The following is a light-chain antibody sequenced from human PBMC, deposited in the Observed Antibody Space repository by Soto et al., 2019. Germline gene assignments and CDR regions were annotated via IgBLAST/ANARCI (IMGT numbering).Light chain of an antibody. Sequence: ENVLTQSPGTLSLSPGERATLSCRASQSVRSSYLAWFQHKPGQAPRLLIYGASTRATGIPDRFSGSGSGTDFTLTLSRLEPEDFAVYYCQQYGDSPHTFGQGTTVEIK. CDR1: QSVRSSY. V-gene: IGKV3-20*01. CDR3: QQYGDSPHT. J-gene: IGKJ1*01. CDR2: GAS.